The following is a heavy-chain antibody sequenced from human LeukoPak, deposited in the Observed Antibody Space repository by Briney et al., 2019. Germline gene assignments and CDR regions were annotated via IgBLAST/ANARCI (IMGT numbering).Heavy chain of an antibody. CDR3: ARGRRLLWFGELPRGGNWFDP. D-gene: IGHD3-10*01. V-gene: IGHV4-34*01. CDR1: GGSFSGYY. CDR2: INHSGST. J-gene: IGHJ5*02. Sequence: PSETLSLTCAVYGGSFSGYYWSWIRQPPGKGLEWIGEINHSGSTNCNPSLKSRVTISVDTSKNQFSLKLSSVTAADTAVYYCARGRRLLWFGELPRGGNWFDPWGQGTLVTVSS.